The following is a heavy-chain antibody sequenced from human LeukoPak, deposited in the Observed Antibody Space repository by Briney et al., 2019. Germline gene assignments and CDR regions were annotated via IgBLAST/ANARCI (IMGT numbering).Heavy chain of an antibody. V-gene: IGHV3-23*01. CDR3: AKGPYYYDSSGHFDY. D-gene: IGHD3-22*01. Sequence: PGGSLRLSCAASGFTLSSYAMSWVRQAPGKGLEWVSAIGGSGGSTYYADSVKGRFTISRDNSKNTLYLQMNSLRAEDTAVHYCAKGPYYYDSSGHFDYWGQGTLVTVSS. CDR1: GFTLSSYA. J-gene: IGHJ4*02. CDR2: IGGSGGST.